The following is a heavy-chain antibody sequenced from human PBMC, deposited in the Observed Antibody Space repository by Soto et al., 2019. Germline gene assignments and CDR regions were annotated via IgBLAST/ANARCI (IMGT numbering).Heavy chain of an antibody. Sequence: WWSLRLSCSASVFIFSDYSMNWVRQFPGKGLEWIAYIDGGSSAIHYTDSVKGRFTISRDNARNSLYLQMNSLRDEDTAVYYCTREGSWGRGTQVT. CDR3: TREGS. CDR2: IDGGSSAI. V-gene: IGHV3-48*02. J-gene: IGHJ4*02. CDR1: VFIFSDYS.